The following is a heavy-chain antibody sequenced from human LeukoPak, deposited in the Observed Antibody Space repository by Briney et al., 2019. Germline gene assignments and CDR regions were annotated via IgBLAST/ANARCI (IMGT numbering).Heavy chain of an antibody. Sequence: SETLSLTCTVPGGSISSYYWSWIRQPPGKGLEWVGYIYYSGSTNYNPSLKSRVTISVDTSKNQFSLKLSSVTAADTAVYYCARTYSGSSHYFDYWGQGTLVTVSS. CDR2: IYYSGST. V-gene: IGHV4-59*01. CDR3: ARTYSGSSHYFDY. CDR1: GGSISSYY. J-gene: IGHJ4*02. D-gene: IGHD1-26*01.